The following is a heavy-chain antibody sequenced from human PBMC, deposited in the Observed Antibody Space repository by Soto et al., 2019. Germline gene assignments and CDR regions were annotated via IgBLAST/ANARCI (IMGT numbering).Heavy chain of an antibody. CDR1: GGAFMCYA. V-gene: IGHV1-69*13. J-gene: IGHJ4*02. CDR3: ARPRIVGATTPFDY. D-gene: IGHD1-26*01. CDR2: IIPIFGTA. Sequence: SEKASCKASGGAFMCYARSSLIQALGQGLEWMGGIIPIFGTANYAQKFQGRVTITADESTSTAYMELSSLRSEDTAVYYCARPRIVGATTPFDYWRQGTLVTVSS.